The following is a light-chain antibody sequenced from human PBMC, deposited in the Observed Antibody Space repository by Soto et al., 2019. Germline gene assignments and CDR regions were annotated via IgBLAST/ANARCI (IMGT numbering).Light chain of an antibody. J-gene: IGKJ1*01. CDR1: QSITTY. Sequence: DIQMTQSPSTLSASVGDRVTITCRASQSITTYVNWYQQKLGKAPTLLIYAASSLQSGVPSRFSGSGSGTDFTLTIISLQPEDFATYFCQQCYSSPRSFGQGTKVEI. CDR3: QQCYSSPRS. V-gene: IGKV1-39*01. CDR2: AAS.